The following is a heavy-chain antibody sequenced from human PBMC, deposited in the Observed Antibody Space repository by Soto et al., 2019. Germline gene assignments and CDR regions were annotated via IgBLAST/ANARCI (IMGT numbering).Heavy chain of an antibody. Sequence: EVQLVQSGAEVKKPGESLRISCKGSGYSFTSYWISWVRQMPGKGLEWMGRIDPSDSYTNYSPSFQGHVTISADKSISTAYLQWSSLKASDTAMYYCARWGDEAPMGSYGMDVWGQGTTVTVSS. D-gene: IGHD2-21*01. CDR3: ARWGDEAPMGSYGMDV. CDR1: GYSFTSYW. V-gene: IGHV5-10-1*03. J-gene: IGHJ6*02. CDR2: IDPSDSYT.